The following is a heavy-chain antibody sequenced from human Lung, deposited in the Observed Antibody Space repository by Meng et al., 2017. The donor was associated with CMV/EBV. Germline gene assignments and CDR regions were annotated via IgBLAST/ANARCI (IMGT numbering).Heavy chain of an antibody. CDR3: ARATIAAATINWFAS. J-gene: IGHJ5*01. Sequence: SETLSLXCALSGWSISSGHWWSWVRQPPLKGLEWIGEVYHSGSTNYKPSRKSRVTISLSKSKNHFSLKLTSVTAADTYFYYCARATIAAATINWFASWGQGALVTVSS. CDR1: GWSISSGHW. V-gene: IGHV4-4*02. CDR2: VYHSGST. D-gene: IGHD6-25*01.